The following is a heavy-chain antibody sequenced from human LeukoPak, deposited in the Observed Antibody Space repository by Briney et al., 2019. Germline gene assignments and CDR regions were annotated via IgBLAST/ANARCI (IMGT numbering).Heavy chain of an antibody. Sequence: GGSLRPSCATSGFTFNRFGMHWVRQAPGKGLEWVAVIWYDGSNKDYADSVKGRFTISGDNSKNTLYLQMSGLRAEDTAVYYCATSAHIEVGTAPPPDYWGQGTLVTVTS. CDR3: ATSAHIEVGTAPPPDY. CDR2: IWYDGSNK. D-gene: IGHD2-21*02. V-gene: IGHV3-33*01. CDR1: GFTFNRFG. J-gene: IGHJ4*02.